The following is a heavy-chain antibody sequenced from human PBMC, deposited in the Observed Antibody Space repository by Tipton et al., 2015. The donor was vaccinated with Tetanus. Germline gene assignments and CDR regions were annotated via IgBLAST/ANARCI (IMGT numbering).Heavy chain of an antibody. CDR3: ARVRAGPDQGYYYDS. CDR1: GFTFRVHG. V-gene: IGHV3-13*01. J-gene: IGHJ4*02. Sequence: GSLRLSCTASGFTFRVHGMHWVRRVTGKGLEWVSSIGSAGDTYYSGPVKGRFTISREVGKNSLYLQMSDLRAGDTAVYYCARVRAGPDQGYYYDSWGQGTPVTVSS. CDR2: IGSAGDT. D-gene: IGHD2-2*01.